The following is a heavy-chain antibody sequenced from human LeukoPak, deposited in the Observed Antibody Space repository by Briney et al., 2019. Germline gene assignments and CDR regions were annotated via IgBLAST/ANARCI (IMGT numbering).Heavy chain of an antibody. CDR1: GFTFNSYE. CDR3: AKDRVAGNGLDY. Sequence: PGGSLRLSCAASGFTFNSYEMNWVRQAPGKGLEWVSYISSSATNIYYGDFVKGRFTISRDNAKNSLYLQMNSLRAEDTAVYYCAKDRVAGNGLDYWGQGTLVTVSS. J-gene: IGHJ4*02. D-gene: IGHD6-19*01. CDR2: ISSSATNI. V-gene: IGHV3-48*03.